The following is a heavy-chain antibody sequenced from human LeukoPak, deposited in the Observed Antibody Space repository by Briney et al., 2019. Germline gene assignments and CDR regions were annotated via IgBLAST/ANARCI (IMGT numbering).Heavy chain of an antibody. CDR2: INTYTGNP. J-gene: IGHJ6*03. CDR3: ARGRVSYGSGIPPLYYYYYMDV. D-gene: IGHD3-10*01. Sequence: ASVKVSCKASGYTFSSYAMNWVRQAPGQGLEWMGWINTYTGNPTYAQGFTGRFVFSLDTSVSTAYLRISSLKAEDTAVYYCARGRVSYGSGIPPLYYYYYMDVWGKGTTVTVSS. CDR1: GYTFSSYA. V-gene: IGHV7-4-1*02.